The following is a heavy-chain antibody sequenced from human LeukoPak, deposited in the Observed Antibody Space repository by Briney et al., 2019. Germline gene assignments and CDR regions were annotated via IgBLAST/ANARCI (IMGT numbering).Heavy chain of an antibody. V-gene: IGHV1-2*02. Sequence: ASVKVSCTASGYTFTGYYMHWVRQAPGQGLEWMGWINPNSGGINYAQKFQGRVTMTRDTSISTAYMELSRLTSDDTAVYYCARVRGTYDPPFDYWGQGTLVTVSS. J-gene: IGHJ4*02. CDR3: ARVRGTYDPPFDY. D-gene: IGHD5-12*01. CDR2: INPNSGGI. CDR1: GYTFTGYY.